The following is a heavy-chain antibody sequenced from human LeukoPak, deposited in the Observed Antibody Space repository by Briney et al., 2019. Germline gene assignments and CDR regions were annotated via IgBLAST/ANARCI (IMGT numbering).Heavy chain of an antibody. D-gene: IGHD6-13*01. CDR1: GFTFSSYA. CDR3: AKGRRLGGIAAAGTNDY. CDR2: ISGSGGST. J-gene: IGHJ4*02. Sequence: GESLRLSCAASGFTFSSYAMSWVRQPPGKGLEWVSAISGSGGSTYYADSVKGRFTISRDNSKNTLYLQMNSLRAEDTAVYYCAKGRRLGGIAAAGTNDYWGQGTLVTVSS. V-gene: IGHV3-23*01.